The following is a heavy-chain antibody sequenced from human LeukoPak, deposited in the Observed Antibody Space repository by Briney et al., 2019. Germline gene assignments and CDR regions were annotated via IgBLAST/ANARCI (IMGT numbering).Heavy chain of an antibody. Sequence: PSETLSLTCTVSGGSISSYYWSWIRQPPGKGLEWIGYIYYSGSTNYNPSLKSRVTISEDTSKNQLSLELTSVTAADTAVYYCARPYSSGWYGAFDIWGQGTMVTVSS. V-gene: IGHV4-59*08. J-gene: IGHJ3*02. CDR2: IYYSGST. D-gene: IGHD6-19*01. CDR1: GGSISSYY. CDR3: ARPYSSGWYGAFDI.